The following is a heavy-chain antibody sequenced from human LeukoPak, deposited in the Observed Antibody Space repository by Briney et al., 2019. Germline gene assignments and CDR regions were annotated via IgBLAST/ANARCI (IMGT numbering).Heavy chain of an antibody. CDR3: VRDGGFFRFEY. CDR1: GFTFSNYG. D-gene: IGHD3-16*01. Sequence: GGSLRLSCAASGFTFSNYGMHWVRQAPGKGLEWVAFTRFDGSIKYYADSVKGRFTISRDNSKNTLYLQMSSLRAEDTAVYYCVRDGGFFRFEYWGQGTLVSVSS. J-gene: IGHJ4*02. CDR2: TRFDGSIK. V-gene: IGHV3-30*02.